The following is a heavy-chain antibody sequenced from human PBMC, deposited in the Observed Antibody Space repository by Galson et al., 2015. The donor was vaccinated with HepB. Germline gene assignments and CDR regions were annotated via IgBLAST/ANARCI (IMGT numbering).Heavy chain of an antibody. V-gene: IGHV1-18*04. D-gene: IGHD2-15*01. CDR3: ARDWAVVVAAMFDP. Sequence: SVKVSCKASGYTFTSYGISWVRQAPGQGLEWMGWISAYNGNTNYAQKLQGRVTMTTDTSTSTAYMELRSLRSDDTAVYYCARDWAVVVAAMFDPWGQGTLVTVSS. J-gene: IGHJ5*02. CDR2: ISAYNGNT. CDR1: GYTFTSYG.